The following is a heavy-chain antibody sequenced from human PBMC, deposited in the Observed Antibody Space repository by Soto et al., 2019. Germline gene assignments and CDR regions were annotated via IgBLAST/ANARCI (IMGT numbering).Heavy chain of an antibody. CDR3: ARDQGSHPGD. CDR2: IYHSGST. CDR1: GGYISNDNW. Sequence: QVQLRESGPGLVRPSGTLSLTCAVSGGYISNDNWWSWVRQPPGKGLEWIGEIYHSGSTNYNPSLNSRVTMSVVPSKNLFSLTLNSVTAADTAFYYCARDQGSHPGDWGQGTLVSVSS. V-gene: IGHV4-4*02. J-gene: IGHJ4*02. D-gene: IGHD6-13*01.